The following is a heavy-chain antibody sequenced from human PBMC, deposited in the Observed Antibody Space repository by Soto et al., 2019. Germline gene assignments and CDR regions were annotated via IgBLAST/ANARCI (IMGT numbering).Heavy chain of an antibody. V-gene: IGHV4-59*01. J-gene: IGHJ3*02. CDR3: ARVLYYYDSSGYRGDAFDI. Sequence: TSETMSLTCTVSGGSISSYYWSWIRQPPGKGLEWIGYIYYSGSTNYNPSLKSRVTISVDTSKNQFSLKLSSVTAADTAVYYCARVLYYYDSSGYRGDAFDIWGQGTMVTVS. CDR1: GGSISSYY. CDR2: IYYSGST. D-gene: IGHD3-22*01.